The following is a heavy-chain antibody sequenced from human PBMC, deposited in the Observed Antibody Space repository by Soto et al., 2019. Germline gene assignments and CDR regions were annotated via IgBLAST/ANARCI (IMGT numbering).Heavy chain of an antibody. CDR1: GFTFSSSS. D-gene: IGHD2-15*01. Sequence: GGSLRLSCAASGFTFSSSSMSWVRQAPGKGLEWVSYISSSSSTIYYADSVKGRFAISRDNAKNSLYLQMNSLRAEDTAVYYCVRGWGCSGGSCYSDYWGQGTLVTVSS. V-gene: IGHV3-48*01. J-gene: IGHJ4*02. CDR3: VRGWGCSGGSCYSDY. CDR2: ISSSSSTI.